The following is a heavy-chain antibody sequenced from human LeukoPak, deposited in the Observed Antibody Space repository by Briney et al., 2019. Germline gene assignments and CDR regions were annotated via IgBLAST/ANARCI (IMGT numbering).Heavy chain of an antibody. CDR1: GGSISSYY. D-gene: IGHD1-1*01. CDR3: ARSTTGTHSEFDY. J-gene: IGHJ4*02. V-gene: IGHV4-59*12. CDR2: ISDIGSI. Sequence: SETLSLTCTVSGGSISSYYWSWIRQPPGKGLEWIAYISDIGSINYNPSLKSRVTISLDTSKNQFSLKLSSVTAADTAVYYCARSTTGTHSEFDYWGQGTLVTVSS.